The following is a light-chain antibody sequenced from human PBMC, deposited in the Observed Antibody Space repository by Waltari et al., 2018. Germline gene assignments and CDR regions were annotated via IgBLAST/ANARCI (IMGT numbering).Light chain of an antibody. V-gene: IGKV3-15*01. Sequence: IVMTRSPATLSVSPGERATLSCRASQSVSSNLAWYQQKPGQAPRLLIYGASTRATGIPARFSGSGSGTEFTLTISSLQSEDFAVYYCQQYNNWPIFGQGTKLEIK. CDR2: GAS. CDR1: QSVSSN. CDR3: QQYNNWPI. J-gene: IGKJ2*01.